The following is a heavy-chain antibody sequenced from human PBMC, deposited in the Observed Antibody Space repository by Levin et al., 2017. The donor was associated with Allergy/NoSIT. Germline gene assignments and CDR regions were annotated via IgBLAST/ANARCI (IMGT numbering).Heavy chain of an antibody. CDR3: ARVGMRCSVNTCYSH. Sequence: LSLTCAASGFTFSSYWMHWVRQAPGKGLVWVSRINSDGSTTSYADSVEGRFTISRDNAKNTLYLQMNSLRAEDTAVYYCARVGMRCSVNTCYSHWGQGTLVTVSS. J-gene: IGHJ4*02. V-gene: IGHV3-74*01. D-gene: IGHD2-15*01. CDR1: GFTFSSYW. CDR2: INSDGSTT.